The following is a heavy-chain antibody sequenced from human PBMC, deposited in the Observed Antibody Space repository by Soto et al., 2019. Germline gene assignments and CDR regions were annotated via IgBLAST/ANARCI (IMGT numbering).Heavy chain of an antibody. CDR1: GFPFREFG. J-gene: IGHJ4*02. Sequence: QMQLVESGGGVVQPGRSLGRSCVASGFPFREFGMHWVRQAPGKGLEWVALISYDGSDYADSVKGRFTISRDDSRDTLFLHIDNLRPDDTGVYYCARRWNYYVDFWGQGTLVAVSS. CDR2: ISYDGSD. D-gene: IGHD3-10*01. V-gene: IGHV3-33*05. CDR3: ARRWNYYVDF.